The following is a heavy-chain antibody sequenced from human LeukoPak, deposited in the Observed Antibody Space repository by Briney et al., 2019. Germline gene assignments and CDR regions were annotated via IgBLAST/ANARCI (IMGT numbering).Heavy chain of an antibody. CDR2: INTNTGNP. Sequence: ASVKVSCKASGYTFTSYAVNWVRQAPGQGLEWMGWINTNTGNPTYAQGFTGRFVFSLDTSVSTAYLQISSLKAEDTAVYYCARDHRLITMVRGAPDYWGQGTLVTVSS. CDR1: GYTFTSYA. V-gene: IGHV7-4-1*02. D-gene: IGHD3-10*01. J-gene: IGHJ4*02. CDR3: ARDHRLITMVRGAPDY.